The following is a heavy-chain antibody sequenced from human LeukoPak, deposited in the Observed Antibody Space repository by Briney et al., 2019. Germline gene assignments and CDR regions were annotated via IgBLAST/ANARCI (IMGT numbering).Heavy chain of an antibody. CDR1: GFTFSSYA. CDR2: ISGSGGST. Sequence: GGSLRLSCAGSGFTFSSYAMSWVRQAPGKGLEWVSAISGSGGSTYYADSVKGRFTISRDNSKNTLYLQMNSLRAEDTAVYYCANPRVDCSGGSCYSSFGYWGQGTLVTVSS. D-gene: IGHD2-15*01. CDR3: ANPRVDCSGGSCYSSFGY. V-gene: IGHV3-23*01. J-gene: IGHJ4*02.